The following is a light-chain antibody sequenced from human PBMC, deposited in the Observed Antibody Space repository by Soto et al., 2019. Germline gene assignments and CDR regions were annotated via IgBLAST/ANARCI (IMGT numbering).Light chain of an antibody. J-gene: IGKJ5*01. CDR3: RQRRKSLPIT. Sequence: LSQSPFTVSLTPGERAALSCRASESVSSSYIASYPQKVARTPSLLIYGASTSVPGIPDTLCGSGSGTDLSITISSLLHEEDAVTYCRQRRKSLPITFGQGTRLAIK. CDR2: GAS. CDR1: ESVSSSY. V-gene: IGKV3D-20*02.